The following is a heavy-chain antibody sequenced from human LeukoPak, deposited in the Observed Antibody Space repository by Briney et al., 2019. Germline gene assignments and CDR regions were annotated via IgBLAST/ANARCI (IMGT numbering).Heavy chain of an antibody. V-gene: IGHV3-20*04. CDR3: ARDGERYYYDSGGAFDI. J-gene: IGHJ3*02. CDR1: GFTFSSYG. D-gene: IGHD3-22*01. Sequence: GGSLRLSCAASGFTFSSYGMSWVRQAPGKGLEWVSGINWNGGSTGYADSVKGRFTISRDNAKNSLYLQMNSLRAEDTALYYCARDGERYYYDSGGAFDIWGQGTMVTVSS. CDR2: INWNGGST.